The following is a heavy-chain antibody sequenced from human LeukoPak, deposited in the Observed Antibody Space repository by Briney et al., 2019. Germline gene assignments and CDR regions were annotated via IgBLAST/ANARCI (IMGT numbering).Heavy chain of an antibody. D-gene: IGHD6-19*01. Sequence: ETLTLTCTVSGCSFSGYYWSWIRQPPGKGLEWIGYIYYTGSTNYYPSLKSRVTISVDTSKNQFSLKLNSVHAADTAVYFCARSYSSARSDYWGQGTVVTVSS. V-gene: IGHV4-59*01. CDR1: GCSFSGYY. J-gene: IGHJ4*02. CDR3: ARSYSSARSDY. CDR2: IYYTGST.